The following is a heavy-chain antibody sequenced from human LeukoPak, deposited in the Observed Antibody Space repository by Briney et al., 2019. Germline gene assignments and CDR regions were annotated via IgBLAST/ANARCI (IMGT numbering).Heavy chain of an antibody. D-gene: IGHD2-15*01. Sequence: ASVKVSCKASGYTFASYGISWVRQAPGQGLEWMGWISAYNGNTNYAQKLQGRVTMTTDTSTSTAYMELRSLRSDDTAVYYCARDRSYPPQLLRDYYYYMDVWGKGTTVTVS. CDR2: ISAYNGNT. V-gene: IGHV1-18*01. CDR3: ARDRSYPPQLLRDYYYYMDV. J-gene: IGHJ6*03. CDR1: GYTFASYG.